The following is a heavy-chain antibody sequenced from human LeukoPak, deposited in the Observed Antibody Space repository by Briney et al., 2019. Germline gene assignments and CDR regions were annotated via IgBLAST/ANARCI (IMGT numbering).Heavy chain of an antibody. CDR1: GGSISSSSYY. D-gene: IGHD1-26*01. Sequence: SETLSLTCTVSGGSISSSSYYWGWIRQPPGKGLEWIGSIYYSGSTYYNPSLKSRVTISVDTSKNHFSLKLSSVTAADTAVYYCARRHSGSYYRGAFDIWGQGTMVTVSS. V-gene: IGHV4-39*02. J-gene: IGHJ3*02. CDR2: IYYSGST. CDR3: ARRHSGSYYRGAFDI.